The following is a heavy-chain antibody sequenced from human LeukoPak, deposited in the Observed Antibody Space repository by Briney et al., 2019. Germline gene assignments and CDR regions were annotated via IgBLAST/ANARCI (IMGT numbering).Heavy chain of an antibody. CDR2: TSGSI. CDR1: GASISSHY. Sequence: SETLSLTCAVSGASISSHYWSWIRQPPGKGLEWIGYTSGSISDNPSLKSRVAVSVAPSQNQVSLSLTSVTAADTAVYYCARVLAIFGLDTTDFYMDVWGKGTTVTVSS. J-gene: IGHJ6*03. D-gene: IGHD3/OR15-3a*01. V-gene: IGHV4-59*11. CDR3: ARVLAIFGLDTTDFYMDV.